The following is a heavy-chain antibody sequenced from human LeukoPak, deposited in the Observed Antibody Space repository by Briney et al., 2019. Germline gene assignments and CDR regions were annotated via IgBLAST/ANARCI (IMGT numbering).Heavy chain of an antibody. D-gene: IGHD6-13*01. Sequence: GGSLRLSCAASGFTVGSNDMSWVRRAPGKGLEWVSVIYSGGSTYYADSVKGRFTISRDNSKNTLYLQMNSLRAEDTAVYYCARGGPAAGRFDYWGQGTLVTVSS. J-gene: IGHJ4*02. CDR2: IYSGGST. CDR1: GFTVGSND. V-gene: IGHV3-53*01. CDR3: ARGGPAAGRFDY.